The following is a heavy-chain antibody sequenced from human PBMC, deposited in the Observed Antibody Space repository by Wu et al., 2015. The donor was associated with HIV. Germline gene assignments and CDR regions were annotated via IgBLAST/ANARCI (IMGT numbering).Heavy chain of an antibody. CDR2: ISTYNGNT. D-gene: IGHD1-1*01. V-gene: IGHV1-18*04. J-gene: IGHJ5*02. CDR1: GDTFNFYA. Sequence: QVHLVQSGAEVKKPGSSVKVSCKTSGDTFNFYALNWVRQAPGQGLECLGWISTYNGNTNYAQKFQGRVTMTTDTSTTTAYMELRSLRSDDTAVYYCARDGSLSALENWFDPWGQGTLVTVSS. CDR3: ARDGSLSALENWFDP.